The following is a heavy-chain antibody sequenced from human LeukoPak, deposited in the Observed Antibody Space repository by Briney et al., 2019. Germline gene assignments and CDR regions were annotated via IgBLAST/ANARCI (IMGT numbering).Heavy chain of an antibody. D-gene: IGHD5-24*01. CDR1: DVSSSSSS. CDR2: IYYSGST. V-gene: IGHV4-59*08. J-gene: IGHJ5*02. CDR3: AGRQQTGGYNGLQNWFDP. Sequence: DPSGTLSLTCPVSDVSSSSSSWNWIRPSPEKGLEGIGYIYYSGSTKYNPSLESRVTISVDTSKNQISLKLRSVTAADTAIYYCAGRQQTGGYNGLQNWFDPWGQGTLVTVSS.